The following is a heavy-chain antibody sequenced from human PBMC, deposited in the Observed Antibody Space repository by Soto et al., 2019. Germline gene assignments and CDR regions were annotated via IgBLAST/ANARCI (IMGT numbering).Heavy chain of an antibody. Sequence: EASVKVSCKASGYTFTSYGISWVRQAPGQGLEWMGWISAYNGNTNYAQKLQGRVTMTTDTSTSTAYMELRSLRSDDTAVYYCARDGDSSGWYWFDPWGQGTLVTVSS. J-gene: IGHJ5*02. V-gene: IGHV1-18*01. D-gene: IGHD6-19*01. CDR1: GYTFTSYG. CDR3: ARDGDSSGWYWFDP. CDR2: ISAYNGNT.